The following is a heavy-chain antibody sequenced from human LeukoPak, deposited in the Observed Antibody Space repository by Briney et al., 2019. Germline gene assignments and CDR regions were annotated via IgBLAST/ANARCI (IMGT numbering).Heavy chain of an antibody. J-gene: IGHJ4*02. CDR2: IYTSGST. D-gene: IGHD3-9*01. V-gene: IGHV4-4*07. Sequence: SENLSLTCTVSGGSISSYYWSWIRQPAGKGLEWIGRIYTSGSTNYNPSLKSRVTMSVDTSKNQFSLKLSSVTAADTAVYYCARMYYDILTGHNYFAYWGQGTLVTVSS. CDR3: ARMYYDILTGHNYFAY. CDR1: GGSISSYY.